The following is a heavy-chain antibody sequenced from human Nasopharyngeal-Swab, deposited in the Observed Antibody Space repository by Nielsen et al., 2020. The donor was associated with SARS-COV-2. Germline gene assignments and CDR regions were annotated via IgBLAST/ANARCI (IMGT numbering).Heavy chain of an antibody. J-gene: IGHJ6*02. Sequence: GGSLRLSCAASGFTFSSYAMHWVRQAPGKGLEWVAVISYDGSNKYYAGSVKGRFTISRDNSKNTLYLQMNSLRAEDTAVYYCARLYDFWSGYQGYYYGMDVWGQGTTVTVSS. CDR3: ARLYDFWSGYQGYYYGMDV. D-gene: IGHD3-3*01. CDR1: GFTFSSYA. CDR2: ISYDGSNK. V-gene: IGHV3-30-3*01.